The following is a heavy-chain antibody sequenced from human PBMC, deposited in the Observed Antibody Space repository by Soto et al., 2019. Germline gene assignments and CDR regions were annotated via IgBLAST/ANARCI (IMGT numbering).Heavy chain of an antibody. CDR3: ARVYYDFWSGYYHMSYWYFDL. D-gene: IGHD3-3*01. CDR1: GYSFTSYW. CDR2: IYPGDSDT. Sequence: GESLKISCKGSGYSFTSYWIGWVRQMPGKGLEWMGIIYPGDSDTRYSPSFQGQVTISADKSISTAYLQWSSLKASDTAMYYCARVYYDFWSGYYHMSYWYFDLWGRGTLVTVSS. J-gene: IGHJ2*01. V-gene: IGHV5-51*01.